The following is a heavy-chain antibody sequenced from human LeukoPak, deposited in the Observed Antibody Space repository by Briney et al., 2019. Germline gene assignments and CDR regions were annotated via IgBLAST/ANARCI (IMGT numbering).Heavy chain of an antibody. J-gene: IGHJ6*03. V-gene: IGHV4-38-2*02. D-gene: IGHD3-10*01. CDR1: GYSFSSDYY. Sequence: SGTLSLTCAVSGYSFSSDYYWGWIRQPPGKGLEWIGSIYHSGSTYYSPSLKSRVTISADTSKNQFSLKLSSVTAADTAVYYCARDHGEEDYMDVWGKGTTVTVSS. CDR2: IYHSGST. CDR3: ARDHGEEDYMDV.